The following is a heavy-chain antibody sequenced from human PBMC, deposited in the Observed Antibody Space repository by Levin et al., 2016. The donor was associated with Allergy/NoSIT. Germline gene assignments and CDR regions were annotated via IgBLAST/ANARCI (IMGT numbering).Heavy chain of an antibody. CDR2: IYYSGST. CDR3: ATSNPYGSGRFDP. CDR1: GGSISSGGYY. D-gene: IGHD3-10*01. V-gene: IGHV4-31*03. Sequence: SETLSLTCTVSGGSISSGGYYWSWIRQHPGKGLEWIGYIYYSGSTYYNPSLKSRVTISVDTSKNQFSLKLSSVTAADTAVYYCATSNPYGSGRFDPWGQGTLVTVSS. J-gene: IGHJ5*02.